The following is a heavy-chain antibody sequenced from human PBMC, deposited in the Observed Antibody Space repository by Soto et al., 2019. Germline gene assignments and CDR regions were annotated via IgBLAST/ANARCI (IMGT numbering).Heavy chain of an antibody. CDR3: ARHLEGYGMDV. V-gene: IGHV5-51*01. Sequence: PGESLKISCKGSGYSFTNYWIGWVRQMPGKGLEWMGIIYPDDSDTRYSPSFQGQVTFSADKSTNSAYLQWSSLKASDTAMYYCARHLEGYGMDVWGQGTTVTVSS. CDR2: IYPDDSDT. J-gene: IGHJ6*02. CDR1: GYSFTNYW.